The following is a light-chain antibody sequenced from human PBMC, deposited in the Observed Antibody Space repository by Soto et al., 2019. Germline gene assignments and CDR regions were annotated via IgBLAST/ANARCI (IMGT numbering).Light chain of an antibody. CDR1: QSVRSNF. V-gene: IGKV3-20*01. CDR2: GAS. J-gene: IGKJ3*01. CDR3: QQYGDSLFT. Sequence: EIVLTQSPGTLSLSPGERAALSCRASQSVRSNFLAWYQQKPGQAPRLLIYGASSRATGIPDRFSGGGSGTDFTLTISRLEPEDFAMYYCQQYGDSLFTFGPGTKVDI.